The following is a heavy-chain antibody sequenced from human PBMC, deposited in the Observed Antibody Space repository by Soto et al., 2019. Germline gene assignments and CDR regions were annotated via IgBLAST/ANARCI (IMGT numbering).Heavy chain of an antibody. Sequence: QVQLVQSGAEVKKPGASVKVSCKASGYTFTNFAIHWVRQAPGQRLEWMGWINAGNRNTEYSQKFKGRVIMTKDTSASTAYMELSSLRSEDTAEYYCARGYDYVWGSYRSDAFDVWGQGTMVTVSS. CDR1: GYTFTNFA. V-gene: IGHV1-3*01. J-gene: IGHJ3*01. CDR3: ARGYDYVWGSYRSDAFDV. D-gene: IGHD3-16*02. CDR2: INAGNRNT.